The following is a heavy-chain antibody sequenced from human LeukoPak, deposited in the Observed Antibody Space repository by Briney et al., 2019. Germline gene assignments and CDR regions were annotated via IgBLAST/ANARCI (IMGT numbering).Heavy chain of an antibody. CDR2: INQSEST. CDR1: GGPFSGYY. J-gene: IGHJ2*01. Sequence: KASETLSLTCAVYGGPFSGYYWSWIRQSPGKGLEWIGEINQSESTTYKPSLKGRDTISVDTSKTQFSLKLSSVTAADTAVYYCARGKEYCGGDCFSSWYFDLWGRGTLVTVSS. D-gene: IGHD2-21*02. CDR3: ARGKEYCGGDCFSSWYFDL. V-gene: IGHV4-34*01.